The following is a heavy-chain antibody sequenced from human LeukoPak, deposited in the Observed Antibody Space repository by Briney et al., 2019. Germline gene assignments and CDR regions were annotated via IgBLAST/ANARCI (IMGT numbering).Heavy chain of an antibody. Sequence: SETLSLTCTVSGGSISSYYWSWIRQPPGKGLEWIGYIYYSGSIYYNPSLKSRVTMSVDTSKNQFSLKLSSVTAVDTAVYYCARRSENYMDVWGKGTTVTVSS. CDR3: ARRSENYMDV. D-gene: IGHD6-19*01. CDR1: GGSISSYY. J-gene: IGHJ6*03. V-gene: IGHV4-59*04. CDR2: IYYSGSI.